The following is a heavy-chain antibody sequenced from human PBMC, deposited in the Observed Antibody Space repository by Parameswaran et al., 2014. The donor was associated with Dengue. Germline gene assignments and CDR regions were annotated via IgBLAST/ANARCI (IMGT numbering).Heavy chain of an antibody. V-gene: IGHV3-30-3*01. D-gene: IGHD1-7*01. CDR2: ISYDGNNK. J-gene: IGHJ5*02. CDR3: ARDLGLEVRLNWFDP. Sequence: GSRLKISCTASGFTFSSYAMHWVRQAPGKGLEWVAVISYDGNNKYYADSVRGRFTISRDNSKNTLYLQMNSLRAEDTAVYYCARDLGLEVRLNWFDPWGQGTLVTVSS. CDR1: GFTFSSYA.